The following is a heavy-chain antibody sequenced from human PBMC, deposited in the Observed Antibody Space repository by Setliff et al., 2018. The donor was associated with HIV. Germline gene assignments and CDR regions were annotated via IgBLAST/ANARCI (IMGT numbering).Heavy chain of an antibody. CDR3: ARPSAGGGYNYWYLDL. D-gene: IGHD5-12*01. V-gene: IGHV4-39*01. J-gene: IGHJ2*01. CDR1: GGTISSSDYY. Sequence: SETLSLTCTVSGGTISSSDYYWGLIRQPPGKGLEWIGSIYYSGTTYYNPSLKSRVTISVDTSKNQFSLKLSSVTAADTAVYYCARPSAGGGYNYWYLDLWGRGTLVTVSS. CDR2: IYYSGTT.